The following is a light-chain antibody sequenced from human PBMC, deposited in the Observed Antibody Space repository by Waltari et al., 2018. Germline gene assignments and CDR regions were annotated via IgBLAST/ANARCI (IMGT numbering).Light chain of an antibody. Sequence: EIVLTQSPGTLSLSPGETATLSCRASQSIRLAWYQQKPGQAPILLIHDASKRATGIPDRFSGSGSGTDFTLIISRLEPEDFAMYYCQQFDRSPPVTFGGGTKVEIK. V-gene: IGKV3-20*01. CDR1: QSIR. CDR2: DAS. J-gene: IGKJ4*01. CDR3: QQFDRSPPVT.